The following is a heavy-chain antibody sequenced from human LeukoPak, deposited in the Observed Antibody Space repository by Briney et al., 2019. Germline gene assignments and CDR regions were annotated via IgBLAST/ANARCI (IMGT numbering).Heavy chain of an antibody. J-gene: IGHJ4*02. CDR2: IDANNGDT. CDR1: GYTFRGNY. D-gene: IGHD4-11*01. Sequence: ASVKISCKASGYTFRGNYIHWLRQAPGQGLEWMGWIDANNGDTKSAQKFQGRVTMSRDTSISTAYMDLGSLSPDDAAVYYCARDPSSVTLYFFDYWGQGTLGTVSS. CDR3: ARDPSSVTLYFFDY. V-gene: IGHV1-2*02.